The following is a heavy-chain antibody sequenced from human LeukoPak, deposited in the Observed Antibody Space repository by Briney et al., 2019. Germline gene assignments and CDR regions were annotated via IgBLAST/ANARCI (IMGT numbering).Heavy chain of an antibody. CDR3: ARVMYSSSSGQGGLDY. CDR2: INHSGST. D-gene: IGHD6-6*01. J-gene: IGHJ4*02. CDR1: GGSFSGYY. Sequence: PSETLSLTCAVYGGSFSGYYWSWIRQPPGKGLEWIGEINHSGSTNYNPSLKSRVTISVDTSKNQFSLKLSSVTAADTAVYYCARVMYSSSSGQGGLDYWGQETLVTVSS. V-gene: IGHV4-34*01.